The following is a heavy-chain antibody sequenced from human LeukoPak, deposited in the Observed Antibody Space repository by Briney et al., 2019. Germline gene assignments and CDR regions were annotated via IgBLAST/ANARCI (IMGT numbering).Heavy chain of an antibody. CDR1: GFTFSNYW. CDR2: IVGDGSST. Sequence: GGSLRLSCAAFGFTFSNYWMHWVRQAPGKGLVWVSHIVGDGSSTNYADSVKGRFTISRDNAKNTLYLQMNSLRADDTAVYYCARSGDGDMDVWGKGTTVTVSS. D-gene: IGHD3-10*01. V-gene: IGHV3-74*01. J-gene: IGHJ6*03. CDR3: ARSGDGDMDV.